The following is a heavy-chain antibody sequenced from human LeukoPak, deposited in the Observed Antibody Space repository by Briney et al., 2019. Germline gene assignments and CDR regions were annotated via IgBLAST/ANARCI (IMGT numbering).Heavy chain of an antibody. J-gene: IGHJ4*02. D-gene: IGHD5-12*01. CDR1: GFTFSSYW. Sequence: GGSLRLSCAASGFTFSSYWMHWVRRLPGKGLVWVSRINTDGSSTIYADSVKGRFTISRDNSKNTLYLQMNSLRAEDTAVYYCTRGYVGIDYWGQGSLVTVSS. CDR3: TRGYVGIDY. V-gene: IGHV3-74*01. CDR2: INTDGSST.